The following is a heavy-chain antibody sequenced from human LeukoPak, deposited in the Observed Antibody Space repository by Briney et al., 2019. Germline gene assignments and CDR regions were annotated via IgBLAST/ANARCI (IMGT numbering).Heavy chain of an antibody. Sequence: GGSMRLSCAASGFTFSSYEMNWVRQAPGKGLEWDSYISSSGSSKYYADSVKGRFTISRDNAKNSLYLQMNSLRAEDTAVYYCARDFSPQGSSGWLVYWGQGTLVTVSS. CDR2: ISSSGSSK. V-gene: IGHV3-48*03. CDR3: ARDFSPQGSSGWLVY. D-gene: IGHD6-19*01. J-gene: IGHJ4*02. CDR1: GFTFSSYE.